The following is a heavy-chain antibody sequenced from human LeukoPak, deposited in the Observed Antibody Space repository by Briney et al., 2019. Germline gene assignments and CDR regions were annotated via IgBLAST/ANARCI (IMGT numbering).Heavy chain of an antibody. J-gene: IGHJ4*02. CDR2: MNPNSGNT. Sequence: GASVKVSCKASGYTFTSYDINWVRQATGQGLEWMGWMNPNSGNTGYAQKFQGRVTMTRDTSISTAYMELSRLRSDDTAVYYCARDPFGSGWHDYWGQGTLVTVSS. CDR1: GYTFTSYD. V-gene: IGHV1-8*01. CDR3: ARDPFGSGWHDY. D-gene: IGHD6-19*01.